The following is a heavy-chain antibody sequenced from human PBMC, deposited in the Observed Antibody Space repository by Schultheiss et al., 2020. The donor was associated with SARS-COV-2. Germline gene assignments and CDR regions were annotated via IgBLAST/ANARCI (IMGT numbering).Heavy chain of an antibody. Sequence: SQTLSLTCLVSGYSMSSGYYWGWIRRSPGKGLEWIGSIYHTGNTYYNPSLRSRVTISVDTSGSQFSLRMNSVTAADTAVYYCAHSSGYSRRFDPWGQGTLVTVSS. CDR2: IYHTGNT. J-gene: IGHJ5*02. D-gene: IGHD3-22*01. CDR1: GYSMSSGYY. V-gene: IGHV4-38-2*01. CDR3: AHSSGYSRRFDP.